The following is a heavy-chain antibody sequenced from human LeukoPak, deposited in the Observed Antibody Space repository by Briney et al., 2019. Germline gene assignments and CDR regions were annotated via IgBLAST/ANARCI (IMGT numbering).Heavy chain of an antibody. CDR3: ARGTFYGRAFDI. V-gene: IGHV4-34*01. Sequence: SETLSLTCTVSGGSISSYYWSWIRQPPGKGLEWIGEINHSGSTNYNPSLKSRVTISVDTSKNQFSLKLSSVTAADTAVYYCARGTFYGRAFDIWGQGTMVTVSS. CDR1: GGSISSYY. J-gene: IGHJ3*02. D-gene: IGHD2/OR15-2a*01. CDR2: INHSGST.